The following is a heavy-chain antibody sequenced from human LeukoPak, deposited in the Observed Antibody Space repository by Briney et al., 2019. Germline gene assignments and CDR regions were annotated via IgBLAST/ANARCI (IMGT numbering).Heavy chain of an antibody. CDR3: TTTSIAVAGPFDY. CDR2: IKSKTDGGTT. Sequence: PGVSLRLSCAASGFTFSNAWMSWVRQAPGKGLEWVGRIKSKTDGGTTDYAAPVKGRFTISRDDSKNTLYLQMNSLKTEDTAVYYCTTTSIAVAGPFDYWGQGTLVTVSS. CDR1: GFTFSNAW. J-gene: IGHJ4*02. V-gene: IGHV3-15*01. D-gene: IGHD6-19*01.